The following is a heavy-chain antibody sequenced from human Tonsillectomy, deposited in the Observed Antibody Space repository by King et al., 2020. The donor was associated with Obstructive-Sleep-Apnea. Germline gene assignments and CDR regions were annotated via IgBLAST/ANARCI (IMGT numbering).Heavy chain of an antibody. Sequence: QLVQSGAEVKKPGASVKVTCKASGYTFTSYDINWVRQATGQGLEWMGGMNPNSGNTGYAQKFQGRGPRTSNTPISTAYMELGSLKTEDTAVYYCARGDSLVRGVYGSWGQGTLVAVSS. V-gene: IGHV1-8*01. CDR3: ARGDSLVRGVYGS. D-gene: IGHD3-10*01. CDR1: GYTFTSYD. J-gene: IGHJ5*02. CDR2: MNPNSGNT.